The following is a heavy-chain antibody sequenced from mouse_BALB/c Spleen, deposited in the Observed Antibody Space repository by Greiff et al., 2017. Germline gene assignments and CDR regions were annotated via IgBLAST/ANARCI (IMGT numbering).Heavy chain of an antibody. CDR3: AREGYD. CDR2: ISSGGSYT. D-gene: IGHD2-14*01. CDR1: GFTFSSYA. J-gene: IGHJ3*01. V-gene: IGHV5-9-4*01. Sequence: EVQRVESGGGLVKPGGSLKLSCAASGFTFSSYAMSWVRQSPEKRLEWVAEISSGGSYTYYPDTVTGRFTISRDNAKNTLYLEMSSLRSEDTAMYYCAREGYDWGQGTLVTVSA.